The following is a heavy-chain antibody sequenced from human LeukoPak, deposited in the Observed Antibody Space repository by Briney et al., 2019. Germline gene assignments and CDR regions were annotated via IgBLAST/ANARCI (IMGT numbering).Heavy chain of an antibody. CDR2: IKKDGGDK. CDR3: ARVGSSGCLDY. CDR1: GFTFSNYW. D-gene: IGHD6-19*01. Sequence: PGGSLRLSCAASGFTFSNYWMTWVRQAPGKGLEWVANIKKDGGDKYYVDSVKGRFTISRDNAKNSLYLRMNSLRDEDTAVYYCARVGSSGCLDYWGQGTLVTVSS. V-gene: IGHV3-7*02. J-gene: IGHJ4*02.